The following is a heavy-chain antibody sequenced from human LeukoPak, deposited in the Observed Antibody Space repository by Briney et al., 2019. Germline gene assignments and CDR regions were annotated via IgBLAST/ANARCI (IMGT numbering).Heavy chain of an antibody. CDR2: IYYSGST. CDR1: GGSISSYY. V-gene: IGHV4-59*01. CDR3: ARAPGYSYGTGGYYFDY. J-gene: IGHJ4*02. D-gene: IGHD5-18*01. Sequence: GSLRLSCTVSGGSISSYYWSWIRQPPGKGLEWIGNIYYSGSTNSNPSLKSRVTISLDTSKKQFSLKLSSVTAADTAVYYCARAPGYSYGTGGYYFDYWGQGTLVTVSS.